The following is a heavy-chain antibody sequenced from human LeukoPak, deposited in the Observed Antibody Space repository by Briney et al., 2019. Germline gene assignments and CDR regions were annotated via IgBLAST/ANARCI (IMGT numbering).Heavy chain of an antibody. V-gene: IGHV1-8*02. CDR3: ARGVPLYGGNSNRWFDP. D-gene: IGHD4-23*01. Sequence: GASVKVSCKASGYTFTGYYMHWVRQATGQGLEWMGWMNPNSGNTGYAQKFQGRVTMTRNTSISTAYMELSSLRSEDTAVYYCARGVPLYGGNSNRWFDPWGQGTLVTVSS. J-gene: IGHJ5*02. CDR1: GYTFTGYY. CDR2: MNPNSGNT.